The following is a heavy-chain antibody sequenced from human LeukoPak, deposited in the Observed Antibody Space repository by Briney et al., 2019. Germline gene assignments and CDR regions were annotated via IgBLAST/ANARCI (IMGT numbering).Heavy chain of an antibody. CDR3: ARADCSGSTCYLRRSWFDP. V-gene: IGHV3-21*01. J-gene: IGHJ5*02. CDR2: ISTGSRYI. Sequence: LGGSLRLSCAASGFRLSDYDMNWVRQAPGKGLEWVYSISTGSRYIYYAYSVKGRFTISRDDAKNSLYLQMDYLRAEDTAVYYCARADCSGSTCYLRRSWFDPWGQGTLVTVSS. D-gene: IGHD2-2*01. CDR1: GFRLSDYD.